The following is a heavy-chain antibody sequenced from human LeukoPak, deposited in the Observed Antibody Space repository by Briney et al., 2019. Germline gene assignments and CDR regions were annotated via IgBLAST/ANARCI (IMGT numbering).Heavy chain of an antibody. J-gene: IGHJ3*02. CDR2: IYYSGST. D-gene: IGHD5-18*01. Sequence: PSETLSLTCTVSGGSISSYYWSWIRQPPGKGLEWRGYIYYSGSTNYNPSLKSRVTISVDTSKNQFSLKLSSVAAADTAVYYCASGYGYDAFDIWGQGTMVTVSS. CDR1: GGSISSYY. CDR3: ASGYGYDAFDI. V-gene: IGHV4-59*01.